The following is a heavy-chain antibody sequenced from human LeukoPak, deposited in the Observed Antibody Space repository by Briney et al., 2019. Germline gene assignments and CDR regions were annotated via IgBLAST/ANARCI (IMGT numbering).Heavy chain of an antibody. CDR2: INPNSGGT. V-gene: IGHV1-2*02. Sequence: ASVKVSCKASGYTFTGYYMHWVRQAPAQGLEWMGWINPNSGGTNYAQKFQGRVTMTRDTSISTAYMELSRLRSDDTAVYYCARGGLIAAAARGYYYYYMDVWGKGTTVTVSS. J-gene: IGHJ6*03. CDR1: GYTFTGYY. D-gene: IGHD6-13*01. CDR3: ARGGLIAAAARGYYYYYMDV.